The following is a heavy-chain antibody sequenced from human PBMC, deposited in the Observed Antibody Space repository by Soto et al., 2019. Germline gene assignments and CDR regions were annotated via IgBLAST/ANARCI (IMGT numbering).Heavy chain of an antibody. V-gene: IGHV3-53*01. CDR3: ARDGTYYDILTGQKGPRGMDV. J-gene: IGHJ6*02. CDR1: GFTVSSNY. D-gene: IGHD3-9*01. CDR2: IYSGGST. Sequence: GGSLRLSCAASGFTVSSNYMSWVRQAPGKGLEWVSVIYSGGSTYYADSVKGRFTISRDNSKNTLYPQMNSLRAEDTAVYYCARDGTYYDILTGQKGPRGMDVWGQGTTVTVSS.